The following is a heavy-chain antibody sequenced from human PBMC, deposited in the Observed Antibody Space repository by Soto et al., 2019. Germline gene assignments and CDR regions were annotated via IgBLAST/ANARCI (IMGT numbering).Heavy chain of an antibody. CDR2: INHSGST. CDR1: GGSFSGYY. V-gene: IGHV4-34*01. J-gene: IGHJ6*02. CDR3: ARGQIIAARCYYYYYGMDV. Sequence: SETLSLTCAVYGGSFSGYYWSWIRQPPGKGLEWIGEINHSGSTNYNPSLKSRVTISVDTSKNQFSLKLSSVTAADTAVYYCARGQIIAARCYYYYYGMDVWGQGTTVTVSS. D-gene: IGHD6-6*01.